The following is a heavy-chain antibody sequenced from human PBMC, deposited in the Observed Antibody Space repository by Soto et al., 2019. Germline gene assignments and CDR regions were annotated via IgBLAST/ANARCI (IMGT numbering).Heavy chain of an antibody. CDR3: AREVGGWFDP. V-gene: IGHV1-8*01. Sequence: QVQLVQSGAEVKKPGASVKVSCKASGYTFTSYDINWVRQATGQGLEWMGWMNPNSGNTVYAQHFQGRVTMTSSTSMSTAYMELSSLRSEDTAVYSGAREVGGWFDPWGQGTLVTVSS. J-gene: IGHJ5*02. CDR2: MNPNSGNT. D-gene: IGHD1-26*01. CDR1: GYTFTSYD.